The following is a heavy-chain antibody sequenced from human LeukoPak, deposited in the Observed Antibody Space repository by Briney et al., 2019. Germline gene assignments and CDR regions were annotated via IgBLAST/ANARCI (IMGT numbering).Heavy chain of an antibody. CDR3: ARGLGGYDLNYYYYMDV. V-gene: IGHV1-2*02. CDR1: GYTFTGYY. CDR2: INPNSGGT. Sequence: ASVKVSCKASGYTFTGYYMHWVRQAPGQGLEWMGWINPNSGGTNYAQKFQGRVTMTRDTSISTAYMELSRLGSDDTAVYYCARGLGGYDLNYYYYMDVWGKGTTVTVSS. J-gene: IGHJ6*03. D-gene: IGHD5-12*01.